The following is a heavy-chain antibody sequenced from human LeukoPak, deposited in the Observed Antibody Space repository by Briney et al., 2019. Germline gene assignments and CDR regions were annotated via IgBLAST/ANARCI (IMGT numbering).Heavy chain of an antibody. CDR1: GGSFSGYY. CDR2: INHSGST. J-gene: IGHJ4*02. CDR3: ARGPGIAAAGNFDY. V-gene: IGHV4-34*01. D-gene: IGHD6-13*01. Sequence: SETLSLTCAVYGGSFSGYYWSWIRQPPGKGLECIGEINHSGSTNYNPSLKSRVTISVDTSKNQFSLKLSSVTAADTAVYYCARGPGIAAAGNFDYWGQGTLVTVSS.